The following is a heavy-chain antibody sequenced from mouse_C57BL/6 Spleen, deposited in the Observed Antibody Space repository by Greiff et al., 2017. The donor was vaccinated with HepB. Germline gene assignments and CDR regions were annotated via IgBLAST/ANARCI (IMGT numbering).Heavy chain of an antibody. CDR3: ARSPSRGYFDY. J-gene: IGHJ2*01. CDR2: IYPGGGYT. V-gene: IGHV1-63*01. Sequence: VQLQESGAELVRPGTSVKMSCKASGYTFTNYWIGWAKQRPGHGLEWIGDIYPGGGYTNYNEKFKGKATLTADKSSSTAYMQFSSLTSEDSAIYYCARSPSRGYFDYWGQGTTPTVSS. CDR1: GYTFTNYW.